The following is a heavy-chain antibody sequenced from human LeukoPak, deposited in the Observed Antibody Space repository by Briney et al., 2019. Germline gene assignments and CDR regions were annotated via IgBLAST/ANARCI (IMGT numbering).Heavy chain of an antibody. V-gene: IGHV4-34*01. D-gene: IGHD3-22*01. Sequence: SETLSLTCAVYGGSFSGYYWSWIRQPPGKGLEWIGEINHSGSTNYNPSLKSRVTISVDTSKNQFSLELSSVTAADTAVYYCATLTYYYDSSGYYRPINWFDPWGQGTLVTVSS. CDR2: INHSGST. CDR1: GGSFSGYY. CDR3: ATLTYYYDSSGYYRPINWFDP. J-gene: IGHJ5*02.